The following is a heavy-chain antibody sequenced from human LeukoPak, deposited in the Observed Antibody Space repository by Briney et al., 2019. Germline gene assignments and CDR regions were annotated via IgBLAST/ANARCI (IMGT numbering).Heavy chain of an antibody. J-gene: IGHJ2*01. Sequence: GGPLRLSCAASGFTFAVSPMSWVRQAPGKGLEWVSAIGANGFDTYYADSVKGRFTMSRDNSKDTLYLQMDSLRAEGTAVYYCVTKTTVTYYWYFDLWGRSALVTVSS. D-gene: IGHD4-17*01. CDR1: GFTFAVSP. CDR3: VTKTTVTYYWYFDL. V-gene: IGHV3-23*01. CDR2: IGANGFDT.